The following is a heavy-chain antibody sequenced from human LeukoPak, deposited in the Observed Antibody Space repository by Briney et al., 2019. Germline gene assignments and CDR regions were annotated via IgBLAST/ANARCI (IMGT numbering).Heavy chain of an antibody. CDR3: ARRLDVVVPAATVDAFDI. CDR2: INHSGST. V-gene: IGHV4-34*01. Sequence: PSETLSLTCAVYGGSFSGYYWSWIRQPPGKGLEWIGEINHSGSTNYNPSLKSRVTISVDTSKNQFSLKLSSVTAADTAVYYCARRLDVVVPAATVDAFDIWGQGTMVTVSS. J-gene: IGHJ3*02. D-gene: IGHD2-2*01. CDR1: GGSFSGYY.